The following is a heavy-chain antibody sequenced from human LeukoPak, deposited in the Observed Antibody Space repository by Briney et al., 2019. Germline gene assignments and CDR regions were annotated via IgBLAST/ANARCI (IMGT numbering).Heavy chain of an antibody. CDR2: LRGNGET. V-gene: IGHV3-23*01. CDR3: AKANWVSDADAVW. D-gene: IGHD3-16*01. CDR1: GFLFSRYA. Sequence: GGSLRLSCAASGFLFSRYAMSWVRQTPARGLEWVSSLRGNGETFYADSVKGRFTLSRDDSRNAVYLQLNNLRVEDTAIYYCAKANWVSDADAVWWGQGTLVTVSS. J-gene: IGHJ4*02.